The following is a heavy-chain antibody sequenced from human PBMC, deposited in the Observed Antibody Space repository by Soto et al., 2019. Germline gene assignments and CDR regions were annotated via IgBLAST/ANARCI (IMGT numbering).Heavy chain of an antibody. CDR1: EESITSGGYY. J-gene: IGHJ6*02. CDR3: ARVSGGYYYGMDV. CDR2: IYHSGST. V-gene: IGHV4-39*07. Sequence: SETLSLTCIVSEESITSGGYYWTWIRQPPAKGLEWIGEIYHSGSTYYNPSLKSRVTISVDKSKNQFSLKLSSVTAADTAVYYCARVSGGYYYGMDVSGQGTTVTVSS. D-gene: IGHD1-26*01.